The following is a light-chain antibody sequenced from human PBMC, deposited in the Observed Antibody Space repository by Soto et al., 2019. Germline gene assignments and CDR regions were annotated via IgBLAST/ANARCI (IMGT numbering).Light chain of an antibody. Sequence: IQLTQSPSSXSASVGDRVTITCRASQGISNYLGWYQQKPRKAPKLLIYAASTLQSGVPSRFSGSGSGTDFTLTITSLQTEDFATYYCQQVNSFPRTFGPGTKVDSK. CDR1: QGISNY. CDR2: AAS. CDR3: QQVNSFPRT. V-gene: IGKV1-9*01. J-gene: IGKJ3*01.